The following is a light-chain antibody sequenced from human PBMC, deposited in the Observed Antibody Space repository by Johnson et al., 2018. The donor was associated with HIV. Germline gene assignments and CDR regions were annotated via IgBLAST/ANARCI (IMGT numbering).Light chain of an antibody. CDR1: SSNIRNNY. J-gene: IGLJ1*01. Sequence: QAVLTQPPSVSAAPGQKVTISCSGTSSNIRNNYVSWYQQLPGTAPKLLIYENNKRPSGIPDRFSGSKSGTSATLAITGLQTGDEADYYCGTWDSSLSAYVFGTWTKVTVL. V-gene: IGLV1-51*01. CDR3: GTWDSSLSAYV. CDR2: ENN.